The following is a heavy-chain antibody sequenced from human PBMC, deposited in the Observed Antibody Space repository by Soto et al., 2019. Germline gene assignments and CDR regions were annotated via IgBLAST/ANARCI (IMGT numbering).Heavy chain of an antibody. CDR2: IYHTGGV. D-gene: IGHD2-8*01. CDR1: C. Sequence: CWSWVRQPPGKGLEWIGGIYHTGGVNYMSSLRGRITMSVDKTKNQFSLKLNSMTAADTATYYCARAVYFSTVNCSADSNYF. CDR3: ARAVYFSTVNCSADSNYF. J-gene: IGHJ1*01. V-gene: IGHV4-4*02.